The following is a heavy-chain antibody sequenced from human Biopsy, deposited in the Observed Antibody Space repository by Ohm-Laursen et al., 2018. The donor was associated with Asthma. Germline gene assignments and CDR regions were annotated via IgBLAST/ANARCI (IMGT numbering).Heavy chain of an antibody. Sequence: VKISCKAPGGTFSNFAISWVRQAPGQGLEWLGGIMTVFGTTNYAQKFQGGVTITADESTSTAYMEVTSLRSGDTAIYYCARCQVGYSSGWSLLLKKIYYSGMDVWGQGTAVTVSS. CDR1: GGTFSNFA. V-gene: IGHV1-69*13. CDR3: ARCQVGYSSGWSLLLKKIYYSGMDV. D-gene: IGHD6-19*01. CDR2: IMTVFGTT. J-gene: IGHJ6*02.